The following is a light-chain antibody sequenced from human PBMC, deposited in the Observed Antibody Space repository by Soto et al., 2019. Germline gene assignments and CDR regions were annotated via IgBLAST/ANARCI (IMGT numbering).Light chain of an antibody. J-gene: IGKJ4*01. CDR1: QRITKF. CDR3: QQSYTTPLT. Sequence: DIQMTQSPSPLSASVGDRVTVTCRASQRITKFLNWFQQKPGKAPKLLIYATSSLQSGVPSRFSGSGSGTDFTLTISSLQPEDFATYYCQQSYTTPLTFGGGTKVDIK. CDR2: ATS. V-gene: IGKV1-39*01.